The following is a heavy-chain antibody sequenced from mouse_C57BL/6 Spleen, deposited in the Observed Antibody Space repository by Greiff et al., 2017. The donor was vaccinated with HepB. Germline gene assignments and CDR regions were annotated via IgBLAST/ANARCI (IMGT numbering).Heavy chain of an antibody. Sequence: EVKLVESGGGLVKPGGSLKLSCAASGFTFSSYAMSWVRQTPEKRLEWVATISDGGSYTYYPDNVKGRFTISRDNAKNNLYLQMSHLKSEDTAMYYCARDLGTWYFDYWGQGTTLTVSS. CDR3: ARDLGTWYFDY. CDR1: GFTFSSYA. V-gene: IGHV5-4*01. D-gene: IGHD2-14*01. J-gene: IGHJ2*01. CDR2: ISDGGSYT.